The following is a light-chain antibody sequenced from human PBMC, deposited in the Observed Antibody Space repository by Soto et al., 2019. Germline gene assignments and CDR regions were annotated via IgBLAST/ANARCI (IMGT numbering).Light chain of an antibody. J-gene: IGKJ2*01. V-gene: IGKV2-28*01. CDR2: LGS. Sequence: DIVMTQSPLSLPVTPGEPASISCRSSQSLLHSDGYNYLDWYLQKPGQSPQLLIYLGSNRASGVPDRFSGSRSGTDFTPKVSRVEAEDVGVYYCMQALETPYTFGQGTKLEIK. CDR1: QSLLHSDGYNY. CDR3: MQALETPYT.